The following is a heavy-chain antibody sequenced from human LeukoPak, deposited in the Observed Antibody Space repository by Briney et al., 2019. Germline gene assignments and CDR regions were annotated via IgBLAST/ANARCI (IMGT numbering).Heavy chain of an antibody. CDR2: ISAYNGNT. J-gene: IGHJ4*02. Sequence: ASVKVSCKASGYTFTSYGISWVRQAPGQGLEWMGWISAYNGNTNYAQKLQGRVTMTTDTSTSTAYMELRSLRSDDTAVYYCAISVHSGYDLHNYDYWDQGTLVTVSS. CDR1: GYTFTSYG. CDR3: AISVHSGYDLHNYDY. V-gene: IGHV1-18*01. D-gene: IGHD5-12*01.